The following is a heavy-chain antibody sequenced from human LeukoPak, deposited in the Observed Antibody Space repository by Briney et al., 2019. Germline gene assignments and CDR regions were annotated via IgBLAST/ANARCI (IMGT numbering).Heavy chain of an antibody. D-gene: IGHD5-24*01. CDR2: IYYSGST. J-gene: IGHJ4*02. CDR3: ARARVEMATISSYYFDY. Sequence: SETLSLTCTVSGGSISSYYWSWIRQPPGKGLEWIGYIYYSGSTNYNPSLKSRVTILVDTSKNQFSLKLSSVTAADTAVYYCARARVEMATISSYYFDYWGQGTLVTVSS. CDR1: GGSISSYY. V-gene: IGHV4-59*01.